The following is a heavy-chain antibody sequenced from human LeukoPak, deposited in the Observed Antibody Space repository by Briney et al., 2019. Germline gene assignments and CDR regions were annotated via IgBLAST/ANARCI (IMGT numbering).Heavy chain of an antibody. V-gene: IGHV4-39*01. CDR3: ARLAAWYYFDY. CDR1: GGSISSSSYY. Sequence: SETLPLTCTVSGGSISSSSYYWGWIRQPPGKGLEWIGSIYYSGGTYYNPSLKSRVTISVDTSKNQFSLKLSSVTAADTAVYYCARLAAWYYFDYWGQGTLVTVSS. CDR2: IYYSGGT. J-gene: IGHJ4*02.